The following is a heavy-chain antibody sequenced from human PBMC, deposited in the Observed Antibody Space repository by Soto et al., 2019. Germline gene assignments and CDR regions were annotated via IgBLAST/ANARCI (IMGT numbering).Heavy chain of an antibody. Sequence: LGESLKISCKGSGYSFTSYWISWVRQMPGKGLEWMGRIDPSDSYTNYSPSFQGHVTISADKSISTAYLQWSSLKASDTAMYYCASLYSSSWYQPGDDYYYGMEVWGQGTTVTVSS. J-gene: IGHJ6*02. D-gene: IGHD6-13*01. CDR1: GYSFTSYW. CDR3: ASLYSSSWYQPGDDYYYGMEV. CDR2: IDPSDSYT. V-gene: IGHV5-10-1*01.